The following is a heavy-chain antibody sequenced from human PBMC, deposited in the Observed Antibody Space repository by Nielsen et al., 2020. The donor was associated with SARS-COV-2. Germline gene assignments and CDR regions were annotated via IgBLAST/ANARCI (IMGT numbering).Heavy chain of an antibody. D-gene: IGHD4-17*01. V-gene: IGHV4-39*01. CDR3: ARLNLPRYGDYVEGPTWWFDP. Sequence: SETLSLTCTVSGGSISSSSYYWGWIRQPPGKGLEWIGSIYYSGSTYYNPSLKSRVTISVDTSKNQFSLKLSSVTAADPAVYYCARLNLPRYGDYVEGPTWWFDPWGQGTLVTVSS. CDR1: GGSISSSSYY. J-gene: IGHJ5*02. CDR2: IYYSGST.